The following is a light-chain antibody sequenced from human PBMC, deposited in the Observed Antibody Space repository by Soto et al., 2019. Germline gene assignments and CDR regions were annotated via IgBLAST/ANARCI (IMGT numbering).Light chain of an antibody. CDR2: AAS. Sequence: DIQMTQSPSSLSASVGDRVTITCRASQSISSYLNWYQQKPGKAPKLLIYAASSLQSGVPSRFSGSGSGTDFTLTISSRQPEDFATYYCQQSYRTPYTFGQGTKLEIK. V-gene: IGKV1-39*01. J-gene: IGKJ2*01. CDR3: QQSYRTPYT. CDR1: QSISSY.